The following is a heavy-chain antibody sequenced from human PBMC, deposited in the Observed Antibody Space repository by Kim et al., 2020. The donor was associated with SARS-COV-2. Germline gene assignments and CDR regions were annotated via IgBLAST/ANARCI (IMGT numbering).Heavy chain of an antibody. CDR2: ISGGDYT. J-gene: IGHJ2*01. Sequence: GGSLRLSCAASDFIFGDYAMSWVRQAPGKGLEWVSTISGGDYTYYADSVQGRFSISRDNSRNTVFLQMNSLRGEETALYYCARGRRMVTENWYFDLWGRGTLVTVSS. D-gene: IGHD2-21*02. V-gene: IGHV3-23*01. CDR3: ARGRRMVTENWYFDL. CDR1: DFIFGDYA.